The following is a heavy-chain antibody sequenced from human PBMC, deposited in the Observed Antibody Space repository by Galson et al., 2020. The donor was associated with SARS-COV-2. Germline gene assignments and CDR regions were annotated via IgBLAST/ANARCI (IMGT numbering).Heavy chain of an antibody. CDR3: ARESIVSTPGRTYYYGMDV. V-gene: IGHV3-74*01. CDR1: GLTFSSYW. J-gene: IGHJ6*02. Sequence: GGSLRLSCAASGLTFSSYWMHWVRKAPGKGLVWVSRINTDGSSTNYADSVKGRFTISRDNAKNTLYLQLTSLRVEDTAVYYCARESIVSTPGRTYYYGMDVWGQGTTVTVPS. CDR2: INTDGSST. D-gene: IGHD5-12*01.